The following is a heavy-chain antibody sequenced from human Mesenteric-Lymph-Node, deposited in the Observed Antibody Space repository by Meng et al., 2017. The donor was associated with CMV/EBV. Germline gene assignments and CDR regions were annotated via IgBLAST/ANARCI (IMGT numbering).Heavy chain of an antibody. CDR1: GFTFSSYS. CDR3: ARHTSPKDAFDI. V-gene: IGHV3-21*01. J-gene: IGHJ3*02. CDR2: ISSSSSYI. Sequence: GESLKISCAASGFTFSSYSMNWVRQAPEKGLEWVSSISSSSSYIYYADSVKGRFTISRDNAKNSLYLQMNSLRAEDTAVYYCARHTSPKDAFDIWGQGTMVTVSS.